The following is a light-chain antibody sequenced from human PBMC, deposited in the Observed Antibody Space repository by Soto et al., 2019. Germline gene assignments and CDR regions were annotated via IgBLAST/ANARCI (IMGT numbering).Light chain of an antibody. CDR1: SSDVGGYNY. J-gene: IGLJ3*02. CDR2: EVS. Sequence: QSALTQPASVSRSPGQSITISCTGTSSDVGGYNYVSWYQQHPGKAPKLMISEVSNRPSGVSNRFSGSKSGNTASLTISGLQAEDEADYYCSSYTSSWTWVFGGGTKLTVL. V-gene: IGLV2-14*01. CDR3: SSYTSSWTWV.